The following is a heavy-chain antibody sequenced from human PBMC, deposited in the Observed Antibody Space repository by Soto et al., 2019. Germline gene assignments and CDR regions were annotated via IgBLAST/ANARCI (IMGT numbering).Heavy chain of an antibody. CDR1: GYTFTSYD. CDR2: MNPNSGNT. CDR3: ARGRRPSAVAGQYNWFDP. V-gene: IGHV1-8*01. D-gene: IGHD6-19*01. J-gene: IGHJ5*02. Sequence: QVQLVQSGAEVKKPGASVKVSCKASGYTFTSYDINWVRQATGQGLEWMGWMNPNSGNTGYAQKFQGRVTMTRNTSISTAYMELSSLRSEDTAVYYYARGRRPSAVAGQYNWFDPWGQGTLVTVSS.